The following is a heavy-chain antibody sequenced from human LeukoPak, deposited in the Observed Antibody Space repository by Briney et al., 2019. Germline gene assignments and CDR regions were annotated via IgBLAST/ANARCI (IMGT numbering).Heavy chain of an antibody. D-gene: IGHD4-17*01. Sequence: GRSLRLSCAASGFTFSNYGMHWVRQAPGKGLEWVAVIWYDGSNKYYADSVKGRFTISRDNSKNTLYLQMNSLRAEDTAVYYCAKDGSYGDYRNFDYWGQGTLVTVSS. CDR3: AKDGSYGDYRNFDY. CDR2: IWYDGSNK. J-gene: IGHJ4*02. CDR1: GFTFSNYG. V-gene: IGHV3-33*06.